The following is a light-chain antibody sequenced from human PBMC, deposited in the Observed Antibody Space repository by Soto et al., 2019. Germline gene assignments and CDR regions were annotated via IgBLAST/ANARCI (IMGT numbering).Light chain of an antibody. J-gene: IGKJ5*01. CDR3: QQRSNGLGIT. CDR2: AAS. V-gene: IGKV1-39*01. CDR1: QRIDNY. Sequence: IQSTQSPSSLSASVGDRVSITCRPSQRIDNYLNWYQQKPGKAPKLLIYAASSLQSGVPSRFSGSGSGTDFTLTISSLEPEDFAVYYCQQRSNGLGITFGQGTRLEIK.